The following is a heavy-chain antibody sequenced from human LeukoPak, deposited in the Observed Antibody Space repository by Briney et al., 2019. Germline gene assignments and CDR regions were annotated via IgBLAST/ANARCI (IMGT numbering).Heavy chain of an antibody. V-gene: IGHV3-23*01. CDR2: ISGSGDFT. D-gene: IGHD4-23*01. CDR3: ARDGGGNMYYYYGMDV. J-gene: IGHJ6*02. CDR1: GFTFSSYA. Sequence: GGSLRLSCAASGFTFSSYAMSWVRQAPGKGLEWVSGISGSGDFTYYADSVRGRFTSSRDNSKNTLYLQMNSLRAEDTAVYYCARDGGGNMYYYYGMDVWGQGTTVTVSS.